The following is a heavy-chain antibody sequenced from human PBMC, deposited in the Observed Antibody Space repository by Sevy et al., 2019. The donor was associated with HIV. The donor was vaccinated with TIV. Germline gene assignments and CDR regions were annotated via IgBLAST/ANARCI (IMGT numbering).Heavy chain of an antibody. CDR2: IAYDGSNK. CDR1: GFVFSSYA. Sequence: GGSLRLSCTASGFVFSSYAMHGVRQAPGKGLEWVAFIAYDGSNKNYVDSVKGRFTLSRDNSKNTLYLQMNSLGAEDTAVYYCARPRFLEWLSSAAFDIWGQGTMVTVSS. V-gene: IGHV3-30*04. J-gene: IGHJ3*02. D-gene: IGHD3-3*01. CDR3: ARPRFLEWLSSAAFDI.